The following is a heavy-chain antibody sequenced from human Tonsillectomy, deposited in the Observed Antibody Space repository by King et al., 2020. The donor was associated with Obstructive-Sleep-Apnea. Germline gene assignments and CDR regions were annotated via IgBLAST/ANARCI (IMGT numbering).Heavy chain of an antibody. D-gene: IGHD3-9*01. Sequence: QLVQSGAEVKKPGASVRVSCKASGYTFTSYGISWVRQAPGQGLEWLGWISASNGNTNYAQKLRGRVTMTTDTSTTTAYMELRSLRSDDTAVYYCARGGYDILAGYYAGRDVDFDYWGQGTLVTVSS. CDR1: GYTFTSYG. CDR3: ARGGYDILAGYYAGRDVDFDY. V-gene: IGHV1-18*01. CDR2: ISASNGNT. J-gene: IGHJ4*02.